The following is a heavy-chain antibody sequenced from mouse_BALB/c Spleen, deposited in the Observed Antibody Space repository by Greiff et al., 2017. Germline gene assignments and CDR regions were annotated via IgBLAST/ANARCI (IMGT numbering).Heavy chain of an antibody. CDR1: GYTFTSYW. D-gene: IGHD3-1*01. CDR3: TRRGSSGYAMDY. Sequence: EVKLVESGTVLARPGASVKMSCKASGYTFTSYWMHWVKQRPGQGLEWIGAIYPGNSDTSYNQKFKGKAKLTAVTSTSTAYMELSSLTNEDSAVYYCTRRGSSGYAMDYWGQGTSVTVSS. V-gene: IGHV1-5*01. J-gene: IGHJ4*01. CDR2: IYPGNSDT.